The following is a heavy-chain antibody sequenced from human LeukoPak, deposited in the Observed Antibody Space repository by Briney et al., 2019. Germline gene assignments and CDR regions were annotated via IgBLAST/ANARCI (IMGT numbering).Heavy chain of an antibody. CDR1: GFTFSSYW. CDR2: IKQDGSEK. J-gene: IGHJ1*01. CDR3: ASLYYYDSSGYYEYFQH. D-gene: IGHD3-22*01. V-gene: IGHV3-7*01. Sequence: GGSLRLSCAASGFTFSSYWMSWVRQAPGKGLEWVANIKQDGSEKYYVDSVKGRFTISRDNAKNSLYLQMNSLRAEDTAVYYCASLYYYDSSGYYEYFQHRGQGTLVTVSS.